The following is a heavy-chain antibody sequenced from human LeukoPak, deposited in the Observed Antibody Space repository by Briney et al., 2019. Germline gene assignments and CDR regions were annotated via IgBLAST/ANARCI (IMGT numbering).Heavy chain of an antibody. V-gene: IGHV4-4*09. J-gene: IGHJ4*02. Sequence: SETLSLTCTVSGGSISSHYWSWIRQPPGKGLEWIGYIYTSGSTNYNPSLKSRVTISVDTSKNQFSLKLSSVTAADTAVYYCARLDYDFWSGYSLFDYWGQGTLVTVSS. D-gene: IGHD3-3*01. CDR2: IYTSGST. CDR1: GGSISSHY. CDR3: ARLDYDFWSGYSLFDY.